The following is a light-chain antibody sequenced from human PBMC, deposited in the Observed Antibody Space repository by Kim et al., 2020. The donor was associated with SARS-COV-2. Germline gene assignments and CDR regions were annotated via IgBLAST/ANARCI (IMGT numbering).Light chain of an antibody. CDR3: QHYGTSKT. CDR1: QGVSGDY. V-gene: IGKV3-20*01. CDR2: GAS. J-gene: IGKJ1*01. Sequence: WSRGERATLSCRDSQGVSGDYLAWYQQKPGQAPRLLIYGASNRATGIPDRFSGSGSGTDFTLTISRLEPEDFAVYYCQHYGTSKTFGQGTKVDIK.